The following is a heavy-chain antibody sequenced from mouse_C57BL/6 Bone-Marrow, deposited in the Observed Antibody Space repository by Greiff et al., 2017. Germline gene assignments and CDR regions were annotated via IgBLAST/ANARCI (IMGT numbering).Heavy chain of an antibody. CDR3: ARSDGYYNYFDY. CDR1: GYTFTSYW. V-gene: IGHV1-64*01. J-gene: IGHJ2*01. CDR2: IHPNSGST. Sequence: QVQLQQPGAELVKPGASVKLSCKASGYTFTSYWMHWVKQRPGQGLEWIGMIHPNSGSTNYNEKFKSKATLTVDKSSSTAYMQRSSLTSEDSAVYYCARSDGYYNYFDYWGQGTTLTVSS. D-gene: IGHD2-3*01.